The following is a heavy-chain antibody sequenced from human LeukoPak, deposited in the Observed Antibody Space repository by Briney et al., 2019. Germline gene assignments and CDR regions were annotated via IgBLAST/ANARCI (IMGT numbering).Heavy chain of an antibody. CDR3: ARTILERYVRGVPSYFDY. Sequence: SETLSLTCTVSGGSISSGSYYWSWIRQPPGKGLEWIGYIYYSGSTNYNPSLKSRVTISVDTSKNQFSLKLSSVTAADTAVYYCARTILERYVRGVPSYFDYWGQGTLVTVSS. D-gene: IGHD3-10*01. J-gene: IGHJ4*02. CDR2: IYYSGST. V-gene: IGHV4-61*01. CDR1: GGSISSGSYY.